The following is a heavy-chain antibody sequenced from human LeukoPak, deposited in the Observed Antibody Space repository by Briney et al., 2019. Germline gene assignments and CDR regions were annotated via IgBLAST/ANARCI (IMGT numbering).Heavy chain of an antibody. D-gene: IGHD4-11*01. Sequence: PGGSLRLSCAASGFTFSSYSMNWVRQAPGKGLEWVSYISSSSSTIYYADSVKGRFTISRDNAKNSLYLQMNSLRAEDTAVYYCARPSMIGDYSSFFFDYWGQGTLVTVSS. CDR3: ARPSMIGDYSSFFFDY. CDR2: ISSSSSTI. J-gene: IGHJ4*02. V-gene: IGHV3-48*01. CDR1: GFTFSSYS.